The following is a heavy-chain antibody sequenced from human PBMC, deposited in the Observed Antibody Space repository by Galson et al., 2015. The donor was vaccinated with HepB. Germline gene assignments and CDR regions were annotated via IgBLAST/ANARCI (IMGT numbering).Heavy chain of an antibody. CDR3: AKADYYGSGSYYQNWFDP. V-gene: IGHV1-69*13. D-gene: IGHD3-10*01. CDR2: IIPIFGTA. J-gene: IGHJ5*02. CDR1: GGTFSSYA. Sequence: SVKVSCKASGGTFSSYAISWVRQAPGQGLEWMGGIIPIFGTANYAQKFQGRVTITADESTSTAYMELSSLRAEDTALYYCAKADYYGSGSYYQNWFDPWGQGTLVTVSS.